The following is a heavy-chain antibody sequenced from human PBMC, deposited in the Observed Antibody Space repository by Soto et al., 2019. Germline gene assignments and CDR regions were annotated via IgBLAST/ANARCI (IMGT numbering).Heavy chain of an antibody. CDR2: ISAYNGNT. Sequence: QVQLVQSGAEVKKPGASVKVSCKASGYTFTSYGISWVRQAPGQGLEWMGWISAYNGNTNYAQKLQGRVTMTTDTPTSTAYMELRSLRSDDTAVYYCARAPRKVVTEPQRAQFDYWGQGTLVTVSS. CDR1: GYTFTSYG. J-gene: IGHJ4*02. D-gene: IGHD2-21*02. V-gene: IGHV1-18*01. CDR3: ARAPRKVVTEPQRAQFDY.